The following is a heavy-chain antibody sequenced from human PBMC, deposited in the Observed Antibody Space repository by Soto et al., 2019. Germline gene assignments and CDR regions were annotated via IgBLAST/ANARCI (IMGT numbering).Heavy chain of an antibody. Sequence: QVQLQESGPGLVKPSQTLSLTCTVSGGSISSIDHYWNWIRQPPGKGLEWVGSVYHTGYANYNPSLQSRLSMSIDTSKNQLSLRLTSMTLADTAVYYCAREAVDLVNITPYVYYGLSVWGQGTTVTVSS. CDR2: VYHTGYA. V-gene: IGHV4-30-4*01. D-gene: IGHD3-9*01. J-gene: IGHJ6*02. CDR3: AREAVDLVNITPYVYYGLSV. CDR1: GGSISSIDHY.